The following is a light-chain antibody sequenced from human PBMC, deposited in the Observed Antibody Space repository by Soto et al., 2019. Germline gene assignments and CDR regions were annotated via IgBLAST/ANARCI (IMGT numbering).Light chain of an antibody. CDR1: QSTNNY. J-gene: IGKJ4*01. CDR3: QQYNNWPLP. V-gene: IGKV3-15*01. Sequence: VVMTQSPAALSLPPGERATLSCRASQSTNNYLAWYQQKPGQAPRLLIDGASTRATGIPARFSGSGSGTEFTLTISSLQSEDFAVYYCQQYNNWPLPFGGGTKVDI. CDR2: GAS.